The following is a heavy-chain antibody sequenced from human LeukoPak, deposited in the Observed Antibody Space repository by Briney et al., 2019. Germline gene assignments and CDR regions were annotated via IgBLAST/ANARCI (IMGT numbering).Heavy chain of an antibody. CDR3: ARDRFGGWSSGGFDY. J-gene: IGHJ4*02. D-gene: IGHD6-19*01. CDR2: ISSSSSYI. V-gene: IGHV3-21*01. CDR1: GFTFSSYS. Sequence: GGSLRLSCAASGFTFSSYSMNWGRQAPGKGLEWVSSISSSSSYIYYADSVKGRFTISRDNAKNSLYLQMNSLRAEDMAVYYCARDRFGGWSSGGFDYWGQGTLLTVSS.